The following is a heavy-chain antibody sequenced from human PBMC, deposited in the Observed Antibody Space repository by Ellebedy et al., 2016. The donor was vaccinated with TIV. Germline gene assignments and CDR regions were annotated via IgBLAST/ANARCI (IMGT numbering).Heavy chain of an antibody. J-gene: IGHJ4*02. CDR1: GFTFSTYW. Sequence: PGGSLRLSCAASGFTFSTYWMSWVRQAPGKGLEWVANIKQDGSEKHYVDSVKGRFTISRDNAKNSLYLQMNSLRAEDTAVYYCARGVVTSSSGDYWGQGTLVTVSS. CDR3: ARGVVTSSSGDY. V-gene: IGHV3-7*03. D-gene: IGHD2-21*02. CDR2: IKQDGSEK.